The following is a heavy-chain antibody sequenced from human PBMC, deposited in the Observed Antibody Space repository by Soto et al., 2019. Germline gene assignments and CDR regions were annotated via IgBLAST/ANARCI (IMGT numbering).Heavy chain of an antibody. D-gene: IGHD6-6*01. CDR1: GGSISSSSYY. V-gene: IGHV4-39*07. Sequence: SETLSLTCTVSGGSISSSSYYWGWIRQPPGKGLEWIGSIYYSGSTYYNPSLKSRVTISVETSKNQFSLKLSSVTAAYTAVYYCARRGSSSSIYYYGMDVWGQGTTVTVSS. CDR2: IYYSGST. J-gene: IGHJ6*02. CDR3: ARRGSSSSIYYYGMDV.